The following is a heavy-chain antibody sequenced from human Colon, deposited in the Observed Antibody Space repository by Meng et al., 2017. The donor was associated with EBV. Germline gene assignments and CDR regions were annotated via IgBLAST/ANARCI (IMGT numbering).Heavy chain of an antibody. D-gene: IGHD2-21*02. CDR1: GASISSGDYA. CDR3: ARGRYCGGDCYWFDP. Sequence: RGSSHGLGHASRSLSLPCAVSGASISSGDYAWSWIRQPRGQGLEWIGYIYHGGNTYNTHLKSRDTISVDNSKNQFSLRLTSVTAADTAVYYCARGRYCGGDCYWFDPWGQGTLVTVSS. V-gene: IGHV4-30-2*01. CDR2: IYHGGNT. J-gene: IGHJ5*02.